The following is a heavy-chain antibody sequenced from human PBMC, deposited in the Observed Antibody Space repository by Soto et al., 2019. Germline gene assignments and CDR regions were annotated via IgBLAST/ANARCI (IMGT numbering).Heavy chain of an antibody. CDR2: VHISGHS. CDR1: GGSVRAPDW. J-gene: IGHJ5*01. Sequence: SETLSLTCTLSGGSVRAPDWWNWVRQSPDKGLEWIAEVHISGHSNYNPSLRSRVSVSIDSSKNQFYLDLNSVTAADTAIYYCARVRQGCSANNCYFDPWGQGTQVTVSS. CDR3: ARVRQGCSANNCYFDP. V-gene: IGHV4-4*02. D-gene: IGHD1-1*01.